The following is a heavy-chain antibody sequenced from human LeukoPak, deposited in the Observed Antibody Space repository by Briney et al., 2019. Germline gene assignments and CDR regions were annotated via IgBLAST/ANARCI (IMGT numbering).Heavy chain of an antibody. D-gene: IGHD3-10*01. J-gene: IGHJ4*02. CDR3: AVTMVRGVIKYYFDY. Sequence: SETLSLTCTVSGYSISSGYYWGWIRQPPGKGLEWIGSIYHSGSTYYNPSLKSRDTISVDTSKNQFSLKLSSVTAADTAVYYCAVTMVRGVIKYYFDYWGQGTLVTVSS. CDR2: IYHSGST. V-gene: IGHV4-38-2*02. CDR1: GYSISSGYY.